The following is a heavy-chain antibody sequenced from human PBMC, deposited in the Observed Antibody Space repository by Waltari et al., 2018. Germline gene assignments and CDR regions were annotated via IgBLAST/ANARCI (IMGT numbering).Heavy chain of an antibody. CDR2: IIPIFGTA. CDR1: GAPSTGDA. D-gene: IGHD2-2*01. Sequence: QVPLVQSGAGWTTPGPWVTVTATVSGAPSTGDATTGVRPPRGQGLRWSGGIIPIFGTANYAQKFQGRVTITADESTSTAYMELSSLRSEDTAVYYCARAYQGRGSSTFFDPWGQGTLVTVSS. J-gene: IGHJ5*02. CDR3: ARAYQGRGSSTFFDP. V-gene: IGHV1-69*12.